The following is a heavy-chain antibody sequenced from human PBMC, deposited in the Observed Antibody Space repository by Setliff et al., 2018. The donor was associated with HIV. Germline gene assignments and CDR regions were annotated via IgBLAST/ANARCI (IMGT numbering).Heavy chain of an antibody. CDR1: GFTFSTYS. Sequence: PGGSLRLSCEASGFTFSTYSMNWVRQAPGKGLEWVSSISSSSRSKYYADSVKGRFTISRDNAKNSLYLQMNSLRAADTAVYYCARGVRDNSGWSSYYFDYWGQGTLVTVSS. J-gene: IGHJ4*02. CDR2: ISSSSRSK. V-gene: IGHV3-21*01. D-gene: IGHD6-19*01. CDR3: ARGVRDNSGWSSYYFDY.